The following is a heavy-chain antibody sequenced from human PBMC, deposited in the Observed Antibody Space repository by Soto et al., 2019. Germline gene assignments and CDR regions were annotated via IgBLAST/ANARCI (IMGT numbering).Heavy chain of an antibody. Sequence: QVQLVQSGAEVKKPGASVKVSCKASGYTFTGYYMHWVRQAPGQGLEWMGWINPNSGGTNYAQKFQGWVTMTRDTSIRTAYMELSRLRSDDTAVYYCARSTATAVYWFDPWGQGTLVTVSS. V-gene: IGHV1-2*04. D-gene: IGHD2-2*01. CDR2: INPNSGGT. J-gene: IGHJ5*02. CDR3: ARSTATAVYWFDP. CDR1: GYTFTGYY.